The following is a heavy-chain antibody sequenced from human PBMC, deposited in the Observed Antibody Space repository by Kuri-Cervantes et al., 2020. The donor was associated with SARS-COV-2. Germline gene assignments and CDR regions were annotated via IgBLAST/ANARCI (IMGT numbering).Heavy chain of an antibody. Sequence: GESLKISCAASGFNFSRTDMHWVRQAPGKGLEWVAVISHDGKNKKCIASGKGRFTISRDNSQNTLYLQMNSLRAEDTAVYYCARARRIAIFGVVILSNIDYWGQGTLVTVSS. CDR3: ARARRIAIFGVVILSNIDY. D-gene: IGHD3-3*01. CDR1: GFNFSRTD. J-gene: IGHJ4*02. V-gene: IGHV3-30*03. CDR2: ISHDGKNK.